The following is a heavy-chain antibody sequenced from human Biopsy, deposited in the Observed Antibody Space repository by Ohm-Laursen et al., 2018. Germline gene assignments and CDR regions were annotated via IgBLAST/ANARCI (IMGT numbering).Heavy chain of an antibody. D-gene: IGHD5-12*01. Sequence: TLSLTWAVSGVSINGGRYYWNWIRHHPGKGLEWIGNIFYSANTYYNPSLKSRVTISVDTSKNQFSLKPSSVTAADTAVYYCARLGSGDYFPTFFDFWGQGALVTVSS. J-gene: IGHJ4*02. CDR1: GVSINGGRYY. CDR3: ARLGSGDYFPTFFDF. V-gene: IGHV4-31*11. CDR2: IFYSANT.